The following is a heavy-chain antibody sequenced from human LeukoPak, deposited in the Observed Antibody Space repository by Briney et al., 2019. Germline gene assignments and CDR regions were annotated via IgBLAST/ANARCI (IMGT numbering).Heavy chain of an antibody. CDR1: GYTFTGYY. CDR2: INPNSGGT. CDR3: ARGNYDFWSGSFVDYYYYYMDV. Sequence: ASVKVSCKASGYTFTGYYMHWVRQAPGQGLEWMGWINPNSGGTNYAQKFQGRVTMTRDTSISTAYMELSRLRSDDTAVYYCARGNYDFWSGSFVDYYYYYMDVWGKGTTVTVSS. D-gene: IGHD3-3*01. V-gene: IGHV1-2*02. J-gene: IGHJ6*03.